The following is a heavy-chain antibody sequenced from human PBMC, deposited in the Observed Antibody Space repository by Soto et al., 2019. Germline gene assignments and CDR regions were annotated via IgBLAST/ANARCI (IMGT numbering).Heavy chain of an antibody. CDR1: GFTLSSNN. Sequence: GGSLRLSCAASGFTLSSNNINWVRQAPGKGREWVSGIYSSGSPFYADSGKGRFTISRDNSKNTLYLQMNNLRAEDTAVYYCARDYTGTFTFWGQGTLVTVSS. V-gene: IGHV3-53*01. CDR3: ARDYTGTFTF. CDR2: IYSSGSP. D-gene: IGHD1-1*01. J-gene: IGHJ4*02.